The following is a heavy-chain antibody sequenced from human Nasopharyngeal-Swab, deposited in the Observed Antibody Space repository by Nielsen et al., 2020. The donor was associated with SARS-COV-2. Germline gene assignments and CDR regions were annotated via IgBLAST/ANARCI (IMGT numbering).Heavy chain of an antibody. Sequence: SETLSLTCSVSGGSISNYHRNWIRQPPGKGLEWIGYIYYSGSTNYNPSLKSRVTISVDTSKNQFSLKLSSVTAADTAVYYCARRGEGYGDYLDYWGQGTLVTVSS. CDR1: GGSISNYH. CDR2: IYYSGST. V-gene: IGHV4-59*08. D-gene: IGHD4-17*01. CDR3: ARRGEGYGDYLDY. J-gene: IGHJ4*02.